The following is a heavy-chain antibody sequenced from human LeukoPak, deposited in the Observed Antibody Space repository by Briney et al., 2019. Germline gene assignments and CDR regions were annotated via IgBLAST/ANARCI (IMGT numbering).Heavy chain of an antibody. CDR1: GYTFTGYY. J-gene: IGHJ5*02. CDR3: ATDKDTAMEWSWFDP. Sequence: ASVKVSCKASGYTFTGYYMHWVRQAPGQGLEWMGWINANSGGTNYAQKFQGRVTMTRDTSISTAYMELSRLRSDDTAVYYCATDKDTAMEWSWFDPWGQGTLVTVSS. V-gene: IGHV1-2*02. CDR2: INANSGGT. D-gene: IGHD5-18*01.